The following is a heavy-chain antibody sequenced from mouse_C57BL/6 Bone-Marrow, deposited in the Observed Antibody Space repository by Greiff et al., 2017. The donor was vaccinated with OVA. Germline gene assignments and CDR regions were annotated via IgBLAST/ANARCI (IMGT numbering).Heavy chain of an antibody. CDR1: GFTFSSYA. D-gene: IGHD2-1*01. CDR2: ISDGGSYT. V-gene: IGHV5-4*01. Sequence: EVKLVESGGGLVKPGGSLKLSCAASGFTFSSYAMSWVRQTPEKRLEWVATISDGGSYTYYPDNVKGRFTISRDNAKNNLYLQMSHLKSEDTAMYYCARDCGNYVWFAYWGQGTLVTVSA. CDR3: ARDCGNYVWFAY. J-gene: IGHJ3*01.